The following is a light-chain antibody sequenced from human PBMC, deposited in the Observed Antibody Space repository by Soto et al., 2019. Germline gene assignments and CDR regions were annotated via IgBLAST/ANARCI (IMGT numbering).Light chain of an antibody. V-gene: IGLV2-14*03. J-gene: IGLJ1*01. Sequence: QSVLTQPTSVSGSPGQSITISCTGNHNDIGTYDYVSWHQQHPGRAPRLLIHGVTTRPSGISGRFSASKSGLTASLTIPGLQPEDEADYYCSSFTSNRIYVFGPGTKVTVL. CDR2: GVT. CDR3: SSFTSNRIYV. CDR1: HNDIGTYDY.